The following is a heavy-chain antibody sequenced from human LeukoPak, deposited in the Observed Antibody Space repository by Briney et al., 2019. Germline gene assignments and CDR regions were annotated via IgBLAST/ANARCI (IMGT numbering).Heavy chain of an antibody. V-gene: IGHV4-61*08. CDR2: IYYSGST. J-gene: IGHJ6*02. CDR1: GGSISSGGYY. CDR3: ARGSGSGWYVAGDYYYYGMDV. Sequence: PSETLSLTCAVSGGSISSGGYYWSWIRQPPGKGLEWIGYIYYSGSTNYNPSLKSRVTISVDTSKNQFSLKLSSVTAADTAVYYCARGSGSGWYVAGDYYYYGMDVWGQGTTVTVSS. D-gene: IGHD6-19*01.